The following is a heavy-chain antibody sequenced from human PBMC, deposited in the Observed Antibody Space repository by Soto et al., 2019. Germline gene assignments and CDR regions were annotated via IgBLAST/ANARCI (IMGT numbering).Heavy chain of an antibody. CDR3: ARGSGFYSSSWYDGCYSYYYMDV. J-gene: IGHJ6*03. CDR1: GGSFSGYY. V-gene: IGHV4-34*01. CDR2: INHSGST. D-gene: IGHD6-13*01. Sequence: SETLSLTCAVYGGSFSGYYWSWIRQPPGKGLEWIGEINHSGSTNYNPSLKSRVTISVDTSKNQFSLKLSSVTAADTAVYYCARGSGFYSSSWYDGCYSYYYMDVWGKGTTVTVSS.